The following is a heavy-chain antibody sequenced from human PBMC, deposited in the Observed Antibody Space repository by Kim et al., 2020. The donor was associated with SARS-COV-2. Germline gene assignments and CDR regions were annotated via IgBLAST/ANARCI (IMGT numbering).Heavy chain of an antibody. CDR1: GYRFTSYG. D-gene: IGHD2-15*01. V-gene: IGHV1-18*01. CDR3: ARYGARSTFDY. CDR2: ISGYNGDT. Sequence: ASVKVSCKASGYRFTSYGIGWVRQAPGQGLEWMGWISGYNGDTNYAQSLQGRVTMTTDTSTSTAYMELRSLRSDDTAVYYCARYGARSTFDYWGQGTLVTVSS. J-gene: IGHJ4*02.